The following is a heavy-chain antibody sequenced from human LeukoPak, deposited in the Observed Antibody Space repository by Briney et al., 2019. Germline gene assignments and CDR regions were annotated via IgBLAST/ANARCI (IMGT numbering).Heavy chain of an antibody. V-gene: IGHV3-21*01. CDR3: ARDRTRYGDYVYYYYGMDV. D-gene: IGHD4-17*01. J-gene: IGHJ6*02. CDR1: GFTFSSYS. CDR2: ISSSSSYI. Sequence: GGSLRLSCAASGFTFSSYSMNWVRQAPGKGLEWVSPISSSSSYIYYADSVKGRFTISRDNAKNSLYLQMNSLRAEDTAVYYCARDRTRYGDYVYYYYGMDVWGQGTTVTVSS.